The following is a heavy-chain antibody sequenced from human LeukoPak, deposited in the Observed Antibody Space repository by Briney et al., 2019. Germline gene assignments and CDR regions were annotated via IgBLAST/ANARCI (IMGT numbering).Heavy chain of an antibody. CDR2: ISGSGGST. D-gene: IGHD2-2*02. Sequence: GGSLRLSCAASGFTFSSYAMSWVRQAPGKGLEWVSAISGSGGSTCYADSVKGRFTISRDNSKNSLYLQMNSLRAEDTAVYYCARDIKGHGCSSTSCYIWPMEYYYYGMDVWGQGTTVTVSS. J-gene: IGHJ6*02. CDR3: ARDIKGHGCSSTSCYIWPMEYYYYGMDV. CDR1: GFTFSSYA. V-gene: IGHV3-23*01.